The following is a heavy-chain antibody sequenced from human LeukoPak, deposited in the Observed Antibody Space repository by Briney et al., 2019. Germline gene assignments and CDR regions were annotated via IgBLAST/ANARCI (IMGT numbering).Heavy chain of an antibody. V-gene: IGHV4-31*03. CDR3: ARERSAYGSGNYYNWIDY. CDR1: GGSISSDGYY. D-gene: IGHD3-10*01. J-gene: IGHJ5*01. CDR2: IYYSGST. Sequence: SETLSLTCTVSGGSISSDGYYWSWIRQHPGKGLEWIGYIYYSGSTNYNPSLKSRVTISVDTPKNQFSLKLSSVTAADTAVYYCARERSAYGSGNYYNWIDYWGQGTLVTVSS.